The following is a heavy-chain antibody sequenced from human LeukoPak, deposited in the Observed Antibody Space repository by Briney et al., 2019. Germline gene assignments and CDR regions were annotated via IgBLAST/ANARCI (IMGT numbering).Heavy chain of an antibody. D-gene: IGHD5-18*01. J-gene: IGHJ4*02. CDR1: GFTLSSYW. CDR2: INSDGSST. Sequence: GGSLRLSCAASGFTLSSYWMHWVRQAPGKGLVWVSRINSDGSSTSYADSVKGRFTISRDNAKNTQYLQMNSLRAEDTAVYYCARGKRGYGYGFDYWGQGTLVTVSS. CDR3: ARGKRGYGYGFDY. V-gene: IGHV3-74*01.